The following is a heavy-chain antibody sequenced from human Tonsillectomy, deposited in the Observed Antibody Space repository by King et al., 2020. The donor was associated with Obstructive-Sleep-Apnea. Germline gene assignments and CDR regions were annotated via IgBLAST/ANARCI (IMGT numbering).Heavy chain of an antibody. CDR2: ISWNSGSI. V-gene: IGHV3-9*01. CDR3: AKDIPIAVAGTPYYYYGMDV. J-gene: IGHJ6*02. CDR1: GFTFDDYA. Sequence: VQLVESGGGLVQPGRSLRLSCAASGFTFDDYAMHWVRQAPGKGLEWVSGISWNSGSIGYADSVKGRFTISRDNAKNSLYLQMNSLRAEDTALYYCAKDIPIAVAGTPYYYYGMDVWGQGTTVTVSS. D-gene: IGHD6-19*01.